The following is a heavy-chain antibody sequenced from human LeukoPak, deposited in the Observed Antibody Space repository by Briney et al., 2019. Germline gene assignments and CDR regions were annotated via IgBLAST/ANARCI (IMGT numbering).Heavy chain of an antibody. CDR3: ARDIPPSYY. CDR1: GFTFSSFW. Sequence: PGGSLRLSCAASGFTFSSFWMHWVRQAPGKGLVWVSRINSDGSSTSYADSVKGRFTVSKDNTKNTLYLQMNSLRAEDTAVYFCARDIPPSYYWGQGTLVTVSS. CDR2: INSDGSST. V-gene: IGHV3-74*01. J-gene: IGHJ4*02.